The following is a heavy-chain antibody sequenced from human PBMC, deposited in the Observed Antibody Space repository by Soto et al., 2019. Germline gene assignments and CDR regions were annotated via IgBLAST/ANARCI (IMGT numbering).Heavy chain of an antibody. D-gene: IGHD3-3*01. Sequence: EVQLLESGGGLVQPGGSLRLSCAASGFALSSYAMGWVRQAPGKGLEWVSGIKTRGGGTYSADSVRGRFAISRDNSNNTLYLQMTSLGAEDTAVYYCARARGSLDPFDSWGQGTRVTVSS. CDR3: ARARGSLDPFDS. V-gene: IGHV3-23*01. CDR2: IKTRGGGT. CDR1: GFALSSYA. J-gene: IGHJ4*02.